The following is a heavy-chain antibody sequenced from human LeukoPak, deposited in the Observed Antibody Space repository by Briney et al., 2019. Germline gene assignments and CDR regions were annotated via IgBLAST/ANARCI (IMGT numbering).Heavy chain of an antibody. J-gene: IGHJ6*03. CDR2: IDYDGRNA. CDR1: GFTFSSYS. Sequence: GGSLRLSCAASGFTFSSYSMNWVRQAPGKGLEWVAFIDYDGRNAFYADSVKGRFTISRDNSKNTPYLQMNSLKTEDTAVYYCGHDFYYMDVWGKGTTVTVSS. CDR3: GHDFYYMDV. V-gene: IGHV3-30*02.